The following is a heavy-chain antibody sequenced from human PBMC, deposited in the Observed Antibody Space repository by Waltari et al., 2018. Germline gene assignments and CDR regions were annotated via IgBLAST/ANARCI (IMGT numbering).Heavy chain of an antibody. D-gene: IGHD2-2*01. CDR2: MNPNRFNT. V-gene: IGHV1-8*01. J-gene: IGHJ4*02. CDR3: ARAIRDQLLPDY. CDR1: VYTFTSFD. Sequence: QVQLVQSGAEVKKPGAPVKVSCKTSVYTFTSFDVSWVRQATGQGLEWMGWMNPNRFNTGFAQEFRGRVTLTTDTSTSTAYMDLSNLRSEDTAIYYCARAIRDQLLPDYWGQGTLVTVSS.